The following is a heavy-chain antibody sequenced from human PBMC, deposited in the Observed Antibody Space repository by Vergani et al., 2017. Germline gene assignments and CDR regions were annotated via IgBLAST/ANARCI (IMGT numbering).Heavy chain of an antibody. CDR3: ARGSCSCTSCYRGSEFDP. V-gene: IGHV3-11*05. D-gene: IGHD2-2*01. Sequence: QVQLVESGGGLVKPGGSLRLSCAASGFTFSDYYMSWIRQAPGKGLEWVSYISSSSSYTNYADSVKGRFTIARDNAKNSLYLQMNSLRAEDTAVYYCARGSCSCTSCYRGSEFDPGGQGTLVTVSS. CDR2: ISSSSSYT. CDR1: GFTFSDYY. J-gene: IGHJ5*02.